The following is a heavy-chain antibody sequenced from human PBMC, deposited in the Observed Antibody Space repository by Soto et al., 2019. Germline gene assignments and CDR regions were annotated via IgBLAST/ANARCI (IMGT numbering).Heavy chain of an antibody. Sequence: GGSLRLSCAASGFTFSSYGMHWVRQAPGKGLEWVAVISYDGSNKYYADSVKGRFTISRDNSKNTLYLQMNSLRAEDTAVYYCAISRRSSSWYGGVLDYWGQGTLVTVSS. V-gene: IGHV3-30*03. J-gene: IGHJ4*02. CDR2: ISYDGSNK. CDR1: GFTFSSYG. CDR3: AISRRSSSWYGGVLDY. D-gene: IGHD6-13*01.